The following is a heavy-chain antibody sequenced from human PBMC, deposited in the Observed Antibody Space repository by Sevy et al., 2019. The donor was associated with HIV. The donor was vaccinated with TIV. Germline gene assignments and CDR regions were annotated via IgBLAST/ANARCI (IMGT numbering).Heavy chain of an antibody. D-gene: IGHD2-2*01. CDR2: ISGNGGYT. CDR1: GFTFSSYA. J-gene: IGHJ4*02. CDR3: AKGSTSSSEVGYFDY. Sequence: GGSLRLSCAASGFTFSSYAMSWVRQAPGKGLEWVSVISGNGGYTYYADSVKDRFTIYRDTSKNTLYLQMNSLRAEDTAVYYCAKGSTSSSEVGYFDYWGQGTLVTVSS. V-gene: IGHV3-23*01.